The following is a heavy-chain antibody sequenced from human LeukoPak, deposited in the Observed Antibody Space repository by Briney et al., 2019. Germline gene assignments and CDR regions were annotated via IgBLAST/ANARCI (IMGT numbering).Heavy chain of an antibody. CDR1: GFTFSGSA. J-gene: IGHJ4*02. D-gene: IGHD3-22*01. CDR3: AKDRAYYSDSSGYYLVRAYDY. V-gene: IGHV3-73*01. Sequence: PGGSLRLSCAASGFTFSGSAIHWVRQASGKGLEWVGRIRSKANNYATAYAASVKGRFTISRDDSKNTAYLQMNSLKTEDTAVYYCAKDRAYYSDSSGYYLVRAYDYWGQGTLVTVSS. CDR2: IRSKANNYAT.